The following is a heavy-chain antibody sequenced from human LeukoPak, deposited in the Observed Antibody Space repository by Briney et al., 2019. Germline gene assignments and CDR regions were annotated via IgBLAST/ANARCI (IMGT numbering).Heavy chain of an antibody. CDR3: AKETNQAVAGALDY. Sequence: GGSLRLSCAASGFTFSIYAMSWVRQAPGKGLEWVSAISGSGGSTYYADSVKGRFTISRDNSKNTLYLQMNSLRAEDTAVYYCAKETNQAVAGALDYWGQGTLVTVSS. CDR2: ISGSGGST. D-gene: IGHD6-19*01. J-gene: IGHJ4*02. CDR1: GFTFSIYA. V-gene: IGHV3-23*01.